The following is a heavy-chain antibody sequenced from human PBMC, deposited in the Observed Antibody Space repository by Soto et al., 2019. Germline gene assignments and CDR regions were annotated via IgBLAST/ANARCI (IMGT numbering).Heavy chain of an antibody. CDR1: GFTFSNAW. CDR3: TTCRQCGRCYPRHH. V-gene: IGHV3-15*07. CDR2: IKSKTDGGTT. Sequence: EVQLVESGGGLVKPGGSLRLSCAASGFTFSNAWMNWVRQAPGKGLEWVGRIKSKTDGGTTDYAAPVKGSFTISRDDSNNTLYLQMNSLNTEDTAVYYCTTCRQCGRCYPRHHWGQGTLVTVSS. D-gene: IGHD2-15*01. J-gene: IGHJ5*02.